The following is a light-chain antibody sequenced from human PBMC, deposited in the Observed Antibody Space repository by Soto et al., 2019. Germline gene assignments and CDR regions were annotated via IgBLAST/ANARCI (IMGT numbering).Light chain of an antibody. CDR1: SSNIGAGYD. Sequence: QSVLTQPPSVSGAPGQRATISFTGSSSNIGAGYDVHWYQQLPGAAPKLLITGNTNRPSGVPDRFSGSKSGTSASLAITGLQAEDEADYYCQSYDLSLDVVLFGGGTKVTVL. J-gene: IGLJ2*01. CDR3: QSYDLSLDVVL. V-gene: IGLV1-40*01. CDR2: GNT.